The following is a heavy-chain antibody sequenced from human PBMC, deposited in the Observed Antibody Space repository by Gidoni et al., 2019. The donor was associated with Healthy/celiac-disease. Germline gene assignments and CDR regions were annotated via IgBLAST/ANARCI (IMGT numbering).Heavy chain of an antibody. CDR2: ISSSSSYI. V-gene: IGHV3-21*01. D-gene: IGHD6-19*01. J-gene: IGHJ4*02. CDR1: GVTFSSYS. Sequence: EVQLVESGGGLVKPGGSLRLYCASSGVTFSSYSMSWVRQAPGKGLEWVSSISSSSSYIYYEDSVKGRFTISRDNAKNSLYLQKNSLGAEGTCVYYCARSSEAARWGQGTLVTVSS. CDR3: ARSSEAAR.